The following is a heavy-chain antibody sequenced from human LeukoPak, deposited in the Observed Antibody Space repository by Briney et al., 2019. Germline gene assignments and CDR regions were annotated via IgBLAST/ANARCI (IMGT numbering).Heavy chain of an antibody. D-gene: IGHD3-10*01. J-gene: IGHJ4*02. V-gene: IGHV4-30-4*08. CDR3: ARSFPGAHFDY. Sequence: PSETLSLTCTVSGGSISSGDYYWSWIRQPPGKGPEWIGYIHYSGSTYYNPSLKSRVTISVDTSKNQFSLKLSSVTAADTAVYYCARSFPGAHFDYWGQGTLVTVSS. CDR2: IHYSGST. CDR1: GGSISSGDYY.